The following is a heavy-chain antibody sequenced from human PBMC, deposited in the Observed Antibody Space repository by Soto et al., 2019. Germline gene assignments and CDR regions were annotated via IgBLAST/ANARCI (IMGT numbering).Heavy chain of an antibody. J-gene: IGHJ5*02. Sequence: QVQLQESGPGLVKPSQTLSLTCTVSGDSVNSGAYYWSWVRQHPGKGLEWIGYIYDSGSTYYNPSLKSRVTISLDTSRNQFSLKLNSATVADTAVYYCASSAFGEGNWFDPWGQGNLVTVSS. D-gene: IGHD3-16*01. CDR2: IYDSGST. V-gene: IGHV4-31*03. CDR3: ASSAFGEGNWFDP. CDR1: GDSVNSGAYY.